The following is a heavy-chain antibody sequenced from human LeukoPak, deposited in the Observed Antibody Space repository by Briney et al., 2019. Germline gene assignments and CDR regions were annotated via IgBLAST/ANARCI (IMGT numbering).Heavy chain of an antibody. V-gene: IGHV3-30-3*01. CDR1: GFTFSSYV. D-gene: IGHD5-18*01. CDR3: ARDRDTATGALDY. J-gene: IGHJ4*02. Sequence: GGSLRLSCAASGFTFSSYVFHWVRQAPGKGLECVAVTSYDGNNEYYADSVKGRFTISRDNSKNTLYLQMNSLRAEDTAVYYCARDRDTATGALDYWGQGTLVIVSS. CDR2: TSYDGNNE.